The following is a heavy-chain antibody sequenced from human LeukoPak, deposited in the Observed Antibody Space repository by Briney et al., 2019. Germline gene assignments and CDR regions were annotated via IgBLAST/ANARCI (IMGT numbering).Heavy chain of an antibody. V-gene: IGHV4-4*09. D-gene: IGHD3-10*01. CDR1: GGSISSYY. CDR2: IYTSGST. J-gene: IGHJ6*03. CDR3: ASTMVRGLPRGYYYMDV. Sequence: PSETLSLTCTVSGGSISSYYWSWIRQPPGKGLEWIGYIYTSGSTNYNPSLKSRVTISVDTSKNQFSLKLSSVTAADTAVYYCASTMVRGLPRGYYYMDVWGKGTTVTVSS.